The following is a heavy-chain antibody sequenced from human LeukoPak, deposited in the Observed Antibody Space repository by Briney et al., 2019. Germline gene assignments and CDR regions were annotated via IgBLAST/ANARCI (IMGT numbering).Heavy chain of an antibody. J-gene: IGHJ4*02. CDR3: ARDKEYVVVPAAIRGVYYFDY. CDR2: ISAFNGNT. V-gene: IGHV1-18*01. CDR1: GYTFTSYG. D-gene: IGHD2-2*02. Sequence: ASVKVSCKASGYTFTSYGISWVRQAPGQGLEWMGWISAFNGNTNYAQKLQGRVTMTTDTSTSTAYMEPRSLRSDDTAVYYCARDKEYVVVPAAIRGVYYFDYWGQGTLVTVSS.